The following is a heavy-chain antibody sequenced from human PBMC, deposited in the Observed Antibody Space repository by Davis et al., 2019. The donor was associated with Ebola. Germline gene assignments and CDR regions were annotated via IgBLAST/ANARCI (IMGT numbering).Heavy chain of an antibody. CDR3: ASQTTGTPFDP. J-gene: IGHJ5*02. D-gene: IGHD1-1*01. CDR2: INPSGGST. V-gene: IGHV1-46*01. Sequence: ASVKVSCKTSGGTFTNYAVNWVRQAPGQGLEWMGIINPSGGSTSYAQKFQGRVTMTRDTSTSTVYMELSSLRSEDTAVYYCASQTTGTPFDPWGQGTLVTVSS. CDR1: GGTFTNYA.